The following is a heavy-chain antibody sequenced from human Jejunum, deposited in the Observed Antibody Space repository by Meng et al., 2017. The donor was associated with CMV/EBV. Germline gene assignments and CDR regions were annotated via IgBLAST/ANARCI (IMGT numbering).Heavy chain of an antibody. V-gene: IGHV3-9*01. CDR1: TFDYYA. D-gene: IGHD6-13*01. J-gene: IGHJ4*02. Sequence: TFDYYAMHWVRQAPGRGLEWVAGITWSSTNIGYADSVRGRFTISRDNAKNSLYLQMNSLRGEDTALYYCARDREASIAAAGAFDYWGQGTRVTVSS. CDR2: ITWSSTNI. CDR3: ARDREASIAAAGAFDY.